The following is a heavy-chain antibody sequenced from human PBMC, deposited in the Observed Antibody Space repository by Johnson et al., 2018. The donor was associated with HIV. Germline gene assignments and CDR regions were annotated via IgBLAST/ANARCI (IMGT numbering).Heavy chain of an antibody. Sequence: VQLVESGGGVVRPGGSLRLSCVASGFTFDDYGMSWVRQAPGKGLEWVSGINWTGDNTGYAHSVKGRFTISRANAKNSLHLQMNNLRAGDTAVYYCARGVSMFSSSWLESYAFDIWGQGTMVTVSS. CDR2: INWTGDNT. CDR3: ARGVSMFSSSWLESYAFDI. D-gene: IGHD6-13*01. J-gene: IGHJ3*02. V-gene: IGHV3-20*04. CDR1: GFTFDDYG.